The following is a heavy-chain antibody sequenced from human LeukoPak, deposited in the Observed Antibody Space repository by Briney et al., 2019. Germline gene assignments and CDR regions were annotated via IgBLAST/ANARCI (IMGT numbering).Heavy chain of an antibody. V-gene: IGHV3-9*01. J-gene: IGHJ5*01. CDR3: AKDYCSITSCYCDS. D-gene: IGHD2-2*01. CDR1: GFTFDDYA. CDR2: ISWNSGSI. Sequence: GGSLRLSCAASGFTFDDYAMHWVRQAPGKGLEWVSGISWNSGSIGYADSVKGRFTISRDNAKKSLYLQMNSLRVEDTALYYCAKDYCSITSCYCDSWGQGTLVTVSS.